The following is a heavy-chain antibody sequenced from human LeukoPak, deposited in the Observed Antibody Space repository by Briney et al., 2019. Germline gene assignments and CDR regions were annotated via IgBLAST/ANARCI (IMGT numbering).Heavy chain of an antibody. V-gene: IGHV1-24*01. Sequence: ASVKVSCKVSGYTLTELSMHWVRQAPGKGLEWMGGFGPEDGETIYAQKFQGRVTMTEDTSTYTAYMELSSLRSEDTAVYYCATSGYNYFDYWGQGTLVTVSS. CDR2: FGPEDGET. D-gene: IGHD5-24*01. CDR3: ATSGYNYFDY. CDR1: GYTLTELS. J-gene: IGHJ4*02.